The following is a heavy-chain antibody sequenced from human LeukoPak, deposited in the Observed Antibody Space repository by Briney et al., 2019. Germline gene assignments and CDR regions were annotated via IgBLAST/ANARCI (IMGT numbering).Heavy chain of an antibody. CDR1: EFPFNNHW. CDR2: IDQDGDEK. Sequence: SGGSLRLSCVVSEFPFNNHWMSWVRQSAGKRLEWVANIDQDGDEKYYVGSVKGRFTISRDNAKNSLDLQMDSLRAEDTAVYYCATGQGSRWDNCGQGTLVTVSS. J-gene: IGHJ4*02. CDR3: ATGQGSRWDN. D-gene: IGHD6-13*01. V-gene: IGHV3-7*01.